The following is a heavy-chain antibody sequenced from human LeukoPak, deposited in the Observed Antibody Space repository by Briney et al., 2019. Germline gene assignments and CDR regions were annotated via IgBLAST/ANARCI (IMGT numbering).Heavy chain of an antibody. J-gene: IGHJ5*02. V-gene: IGHV3-30*18. D-gene: IGHD7-27*01. CDR3: AKGPSALTGGPLDP. CDR1: GLNFTDYG. Sequence: WKSLSLSCAAYGLNFTDYGMHWVRQAPGKGLEWVAVVSFDGSAKYYVDSVRGRFTVSRDNYKNTLYLQMNRLRAEDTAVYYCAKGPSALTGGPLDPGGEACLVTASS. CDR2: VSFDGSAK.